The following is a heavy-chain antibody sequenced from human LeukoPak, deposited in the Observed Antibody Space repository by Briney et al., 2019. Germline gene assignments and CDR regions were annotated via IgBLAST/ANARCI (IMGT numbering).Heavy chain of an antibody. CDR2: ISYDGSNK. D-gene: IGHD4-17*01. J-gene: IGHJ6*02. Sequence: GGSLRLSCAASGFTFSSYGMHWVRQAPGKGLEWVAVISYDGSNKYYADSVKGRFTISRDNSKNTLYLQMNSLRAEDTAVYYCAKDRRVTTNYGMDVWGQGTTATVSS. V-gene: IGHV3-30*18. CDR1: GFTFSSYG. CDR3: AKDRRVTTNYGMDV.